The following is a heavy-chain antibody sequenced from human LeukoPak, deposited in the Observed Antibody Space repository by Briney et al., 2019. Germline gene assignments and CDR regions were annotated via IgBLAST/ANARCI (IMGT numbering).Heavy chain of an antibody. CDR2: IYYSGST. V-gene: IGHV4-59*01. D-gene: IGHD2-15*01. Sequence: SETLSLTCTVSGDSISSDYWSWIQQPPGKGLEWIGYIYYSGSTNYNPSLKSRVTISVDTSKNQFSLKLSSVTAADTAVYYCARADCSGGSCYAFDIWGQGTMVTVSS. CDR3: ARADCSGGSCYAFDI. CDR1: GDSISSDY. J-gene: IGHJ3*02.